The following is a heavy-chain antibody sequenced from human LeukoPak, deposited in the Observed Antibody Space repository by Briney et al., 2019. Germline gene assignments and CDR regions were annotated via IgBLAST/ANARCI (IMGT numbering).Heavy chain of an antibody. Sequence: PGGSLRLSCAASGFTFSSYGMHWVRQAPGKGLEWVAFIRYDGSNKYYADSVKGRFTISRDNSKNTLYLQMNSLRAEDTAVYYCARDHVYSSGWSLSGAEGYFDYWGQGTLVTVSS. CDR2: IRYDGSNK. J-gene: IGHJ4*02. CDR3: ARDHVYSSGWSLSGAEGYFDY. D-gene: IGHD6-19*01. V-gene: IGHV3-30*02. CDR1: GFTFSSYG.